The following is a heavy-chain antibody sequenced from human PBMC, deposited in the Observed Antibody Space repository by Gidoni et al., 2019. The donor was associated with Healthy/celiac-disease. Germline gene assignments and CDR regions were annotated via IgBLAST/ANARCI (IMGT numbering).Heavy chain of an antibody. Sequence: QITLKESGPTLVKPTQTLTLTCTFSGFSLSTSGVGVGWIRQPPGKALEWLALIYWNDDKRYSPSLKSRLTITKDTSKNQVVLTMTNMDPVDTATYYCAHALLMDYYGSGSRPYWYFDLWGRGTLVTVSS. CDR2: IYWNDDK. V-gene: IGHV2-5*01. J-gene: IGHJ2*01. D-gene: IGHD3-10*01. CDR3: AHALLMDYYGSGSRPYWYFDL. CDR1: GFSLSTSGVG.